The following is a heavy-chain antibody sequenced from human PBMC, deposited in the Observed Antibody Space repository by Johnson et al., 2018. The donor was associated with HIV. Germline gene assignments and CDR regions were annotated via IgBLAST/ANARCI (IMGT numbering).Heavy chain of an antibody. J-gene: IGHJ3*02. Sequence: VQLVESGGGLIQPGGSLRLSCAASGFTVTMSYVDWDRQAPGKGLEWVAVIYYDGSNKYYADSVTGRFTISRDNSKNTLYLQMNSRRAEDTAVYYCTTFERLDPWLVPPHAFDIWGQGTMVTVSS. CDR3: TTFERLDPWLVPPHAFDI. CDR1: GFTVTMSY. D-gene: IGHD6-19*01. V-gene: IGHV3-30-3*01. CDR2: IYYDGSNK.